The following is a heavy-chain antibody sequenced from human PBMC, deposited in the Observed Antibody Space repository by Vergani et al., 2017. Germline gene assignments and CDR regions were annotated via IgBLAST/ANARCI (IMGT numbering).Heavy chain of an antibody. Sequence: EVQLVQSGAEVKKPGEPLKISCKTSGYSSQDSWIAWVRQKPGKGLEWMGIIGLDVADTRYSPSFQGQVTISADRPMRTAYLQWTSLKASDTAIYYCVMHHLAYSESHHLDSWGQGTLVTVTS. CDR1: GYSSQDSW. CDR3: VMHHLAYSESHHLDS. D-gene: IGHD4-11*01. CDR2: IGLDVADT. V-gene: IGHV5-51*04. J-gene: IGHJ4*02.